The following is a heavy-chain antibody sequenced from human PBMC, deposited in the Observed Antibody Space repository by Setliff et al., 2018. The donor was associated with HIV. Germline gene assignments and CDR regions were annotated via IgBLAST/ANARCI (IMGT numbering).Heavy chain of an antibody. CDR2: INPGSGAT. V-gene: IGHV1-46*01. CDR3: ARGGPARVALLYWFDP. Sequence: ASVKVSCKASGYTFTGYNLHWLRQAPGQGLEWMGVINPGSGATIYAQRFQGRLTMTRDTSTSTVYMELSSLRSDDTAVYFCARGGPARVALLYWFDPWGQGTLVTVSS. D-gene: IGHD2-21*01. CDR1: GYTFTGYN. J-gene: IGHJ5*02.